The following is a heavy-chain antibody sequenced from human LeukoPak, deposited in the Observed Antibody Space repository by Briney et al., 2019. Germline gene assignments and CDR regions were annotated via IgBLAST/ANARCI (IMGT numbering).Heavy chain of an antibody. CDR1: GFTLSKFA. CDR3: ARRAGAYSHPYDY. J-gene: IGHJ4*02. Sequence: PGGSLRLSCAAAGFTLSKFAMHWVRQAPGKGLEWVAVVSYDGSYKYYADSVKGRFTISRDNSKNTLYLQMNSLRAEDTAVYYCARRAGAYSHPYDYWGQGTPVTVSS. V-gene: IGHV3-30*14. D-gene: IGHD4/OR15-4a*01. CDR2: VSYDGSYK.